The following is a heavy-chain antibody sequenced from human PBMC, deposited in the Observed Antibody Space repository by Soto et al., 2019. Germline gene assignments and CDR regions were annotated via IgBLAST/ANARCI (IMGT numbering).Heavy chain of an antibody. D-gene: IGHD6-19*01. J-gene: IGHJ4*02. CDR1: GGSISSSSYY. V-gene: IGHV4-39*01. Sequence: QLQLQESGPGLVKPSETLSLTCTVSGGSISSSSYYWGWIRQPPGKGLEWIGSIYYSGSTYYNPSLKSRVTISVDTSKNQFSLKLSSVTAADTAVYYCARVNSSGWYFDYWGQGTLVTVSS. CDR2: IYYSGST. CDR3: ARVNSSGWYFDY.